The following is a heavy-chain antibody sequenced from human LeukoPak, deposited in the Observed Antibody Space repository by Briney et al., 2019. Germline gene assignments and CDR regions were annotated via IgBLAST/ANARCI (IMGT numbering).Heavy chain of an antibody. CDR1: GYTFTSYG. J-gene: IGHJ4*02. Sequence: ASVKVSCKASGYTFTSYGIAWVRQAPGQGLEWMGWINTYNGATNYAPKLQGRVTMTRDTSTSTVYMELSSLRSEDTAVYYCARAPHSSAGDNFDYWGQGTLVTVSS. V-gene: IGHV1-18*04. CDR3: ARAPHSSAGDNFDY. CDR2: INTYNGAT. D-gene: IGHD2-15*01.